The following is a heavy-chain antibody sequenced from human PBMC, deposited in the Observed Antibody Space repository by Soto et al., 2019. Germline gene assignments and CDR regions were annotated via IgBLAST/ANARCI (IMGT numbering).Heavy chain of an antibody. CDR2: IIPIFGTA. Sequence: SVKVSCKASGGTFSSYAISWVRQAPGQGLEWMGGIIPIFGTANYAQKFQGRVTITADESTSTAYMELSSLRSEDTAVYYCLRAGARRDGCSLRRFDYWGQGTLVTVSS. V-gene: IGHV1-69*13. J-gene: IGHJ4*02. D-gene: IGHD2-15*01. CDR3: LRAGARRDGCSLRRFDY. CDR1: GGTFSSYA.